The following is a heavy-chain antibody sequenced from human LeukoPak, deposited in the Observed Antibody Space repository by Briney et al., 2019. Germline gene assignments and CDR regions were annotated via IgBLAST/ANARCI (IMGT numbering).Heavy chain of an antibody. CDR1: GFTFSSYA. CDR2: ISGSGTSA. V-gene: IGHV3-23*01. CDR3: AKDLADSSGWYRAFDI. D-gene: IGHD6-19*01. J-gene: IGHJ3*02. Sequence: GGSLRLSCAASGFTFSSYAMTWVRQAPGEGLQWVSGISGSGTSAYYADSVRGRFTISRDNSKNTLYLQMNSLRAEDTAVYYCAKDLADSSGWYRAFDIWGQGTMVTVSS.